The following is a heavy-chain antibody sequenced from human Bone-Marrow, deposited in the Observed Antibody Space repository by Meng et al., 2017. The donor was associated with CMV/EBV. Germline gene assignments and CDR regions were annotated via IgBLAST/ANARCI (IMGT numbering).Heavy chain of an antibody. CDR3: ARDARGGQWLDMAY. V-gene: IGHV1-2*02. Sequence: ASVKVSCKASGYTFTGYYMHWVRQAPGQGLEWMGWINPNSGGTNYAQKFQGRVTMTRDTSISTAYMELSRLRSDDTAVYYCARDARGGQWLDMAYWGQGTLVHVSS. CDR1: GYTFTGYY. CDR2: INPNSGGT. J-gene: IGHJ4*02. D-gene: IGHD6-19*01.